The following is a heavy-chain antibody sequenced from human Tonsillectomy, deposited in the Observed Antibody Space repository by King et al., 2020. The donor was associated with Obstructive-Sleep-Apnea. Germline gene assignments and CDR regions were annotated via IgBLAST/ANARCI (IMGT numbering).Heavy chain of an antibody. Sequence: TLKESGPVLVKPTETLTLTCTVAWFSLSNARKGGSWIRQPPGKALGWLAHIFSNAEKSYHNPLKSRLTIANDTSKSQVVLTMTNMDPVDTATYYCARNDGVGYGMDVWGQGTTVTVS. CDR1: WFSLSNARKG. J-gene: IGHJ6*02. V-gene: IGHV2-26*01. D-gene: IGHD3-3*01. CDR2: IFSNAEK. CDR3: ARNDGVGYGMDV.